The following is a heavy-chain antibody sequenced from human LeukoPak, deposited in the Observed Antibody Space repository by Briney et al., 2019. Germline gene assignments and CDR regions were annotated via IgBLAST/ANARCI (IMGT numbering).Heavy chain of an antibody. Sequence: GGSLRLSCAASGLTFSSYAMHWVRQAPGKGLEWVAVISYDGSNKYYTDSVKGRFTISRDNSRDTLYLQMSSLRAEDTAVYYCAKADYGDFKENYYMDVWGKGTTVTVSS. J-gene: IGHJ6*03. D-gene: IGHD4-17*01. CDR3: AKADYGDFKENYYMDV. CDR1: GLTFSSYA. V-gene: IGHV3-30*04. CDR2: ISYDGSNK.